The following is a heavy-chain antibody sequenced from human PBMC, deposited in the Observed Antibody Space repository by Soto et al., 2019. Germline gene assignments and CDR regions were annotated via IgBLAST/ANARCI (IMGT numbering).Heavy chain of an antibody. Sequence: GGSLRLSCAASGFTFSSYSMNWVRQAPGKGLEWVSSISSSSSYIYYADSVKGRFTISRDNAKNSLYLQMNSLGAEDTAVYYCARGSSYSSSSEDYWGQGTLVPSPQ. D-gene: IGHD6-6*01. CDR1: GFTFSSYS. V-gene: IGHV3-21*01. CDR3: ARGSSYSSSSEDY. CDR2: ISSSSSYI. J-gene: IGHJ4*02.